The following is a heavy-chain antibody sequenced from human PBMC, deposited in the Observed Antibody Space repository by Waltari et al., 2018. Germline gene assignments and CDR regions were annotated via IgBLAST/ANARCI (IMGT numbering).Heavy chain of an antibody. V-gene: IGHV4-39*07. Sequence: QLQMQESGPGLVRPSETLSLTCAVSGGSITTITYFWGWIRQPPGKGLEWIAGFSYNGTTYYNPSLKSRVTISGDTSKNQFSLVLTSVTAADTAVYYCARGLGAIYWGHGTLVTVSS. D-gene: IGHD2-21*01. CDR1: GGSITTITYF. J-gene: IGHJ4*01. CDR3: ARGLGAIY. CDR2: FSYNGTT.